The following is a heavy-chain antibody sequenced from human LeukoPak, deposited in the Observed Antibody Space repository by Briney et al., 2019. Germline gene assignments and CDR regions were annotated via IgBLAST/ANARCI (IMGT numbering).Heavy chain of an antibody. J-gene: IGHJ5*02. CDR2: IKPNSGDT. CDR1: GSTFTANH. Sequence: SVMVSCRSSGSTFTANHIHWERHGPGQGLGWMGWIKPNSGDTNYAQKFQDRVTLTRDTSITTAYLELTDLRSDDTAVYYCARRNGDYYNWFDPWGQGTLVTVSS. V-gene: IGHV1-2*02. D-gene: IGHD4-17*01. CDR3: ARRNGDYYNWFDP.